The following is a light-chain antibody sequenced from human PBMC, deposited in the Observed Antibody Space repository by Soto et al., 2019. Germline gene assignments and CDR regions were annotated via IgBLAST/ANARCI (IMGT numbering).Light chain of an antibody. CDR1: QSVLYSSNNKNY. J-gene: IGKJ5*01. Sequence: DIVMTQSPDSLAVSLGARATINCKSSQSVLYSSNNKNYIAWYQQKPGRPPKLLIYWASTRESGVPDRFSGSGSGTDFTLTISSLQAEDVAVYYCQQYYSTPNTFGQGTRLEIK. CDR2: WAS. CDR3: QQYYSTPNT. V-gene: IGKV4-1*01.